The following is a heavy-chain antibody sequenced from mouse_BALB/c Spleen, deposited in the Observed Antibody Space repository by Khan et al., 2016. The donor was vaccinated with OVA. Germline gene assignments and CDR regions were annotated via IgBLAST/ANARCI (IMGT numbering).Heavy chain of an antibody. CDR2: TNPTNGRT. CDR3: ARIKKIVATYFDY. J-gene: IGHJ2*01. Sequence: VQLQQSGAELVKAGASVKMSCKASGYTFTSYWMHWVKQRLGQGLEWFAETNPTNGRTYYNEKFKSKATLTVDKSSSTAYMLLSGQKFEDSAFYYCARIKKIVATYFDYWGQGTTLTVSS. D-gene: IGHD1-1*01. V-gene: IGHV1S81*02. CDR1: GYTFTSYW.